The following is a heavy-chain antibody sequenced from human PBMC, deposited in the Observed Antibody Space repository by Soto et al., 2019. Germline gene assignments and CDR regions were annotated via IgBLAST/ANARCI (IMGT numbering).Heavy chain of an antibody. D-gene: IGHD3-10*01. V-gene: IGHV4-34*01. Sequence: SETLSLTCAVYGGSFSGYYWSWIRQPPGKGLEWLGEINHSGSTNYNPSLKSRVTISVDTSKNQFSLKLSSVTAADTAVYYCARATHGYGSASYRFDIWGQGTMVSGS. CDR1: GGSFSGYY. J-gene: IGHJ3*02. CDR2: INHSGST. CDR3: ARATHGYGSASYRFDI.